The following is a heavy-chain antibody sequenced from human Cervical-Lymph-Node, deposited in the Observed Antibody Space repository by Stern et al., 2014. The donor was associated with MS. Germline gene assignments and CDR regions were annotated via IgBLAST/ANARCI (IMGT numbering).Heavy chain of an antibody. Sequence: QVQLVQSGGGVVQPGRSLRLSCAASGFTFRSYTMHWVRPAPGKGLEWVAVISYDGNSKFYADSVKGRFTISRDNSKNTLFLQMNSLRTEDTAVYYCARDGRSVWGQGTLVTVSS. CDR1: GFTFRSYT. CDR3: ARDGRSV. CDR2: ISYDGNSK. V-gene: IGHV3-30-3*01. J-gene: IGHJ4*02.